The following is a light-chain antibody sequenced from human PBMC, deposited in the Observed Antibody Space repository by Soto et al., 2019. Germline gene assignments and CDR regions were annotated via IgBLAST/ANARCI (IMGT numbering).Light chain of an antibody. CDR3: QQSYITPYT. CDR1: QSIIIS. Sequence: DIQMTQSPSSLSASVGDRVTITCRASQSIIISLNWYQQKPWKAPKRLIYAAYSLQSGVPSRFSGSGSGTDFTLNISSLQPEDFATYYCQQSYITPYTFGQGTKRE. V-gene: IGKV1-39*01. J-gene: IGKJ2*01. CDR2: AAY.